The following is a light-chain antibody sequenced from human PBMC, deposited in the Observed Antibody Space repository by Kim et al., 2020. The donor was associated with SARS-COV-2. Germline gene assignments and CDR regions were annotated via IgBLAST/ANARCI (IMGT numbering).Light chain of an antibody. V-gene: IGKV3-20*01. CDR2: GAS. CDR1: QSVSSSY. CDR3: QQYGSSPRT. Sequence: SPGERATLSCRASQSVSSSYLAWYQQKPGQAPRLRIYGASSRATGIPDRFSGSGSGTDFTLTISRLEPEDFAVYYCQQYGSSPRTCGQGTKVDIK. J-gene: IGKJ1*01.